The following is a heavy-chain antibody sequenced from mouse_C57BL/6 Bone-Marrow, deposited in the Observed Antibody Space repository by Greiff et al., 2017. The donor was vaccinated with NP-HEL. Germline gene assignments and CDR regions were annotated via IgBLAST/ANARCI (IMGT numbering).Heavy chain of an antibody. Sequence: QVQLQQSGAELVRPGSSVKLSCKASGYTFTSYWMDWVKQRPGQGLEWIGNIYPSDSETHYNQKFKDKATLTVDKSSSTAYMQLSSLTSEDSAVYYCARLGTTVVADWYFDVWGTGTTVTVSS. CDR3: ARLGTTVVADWYFDV. CDR1: GYTFTSYW. D-gene: IGHD1-1*01. CDR2: IYPSDSET. J-gene: IGHJ1*03. V-gene: IGHV1-61*01.